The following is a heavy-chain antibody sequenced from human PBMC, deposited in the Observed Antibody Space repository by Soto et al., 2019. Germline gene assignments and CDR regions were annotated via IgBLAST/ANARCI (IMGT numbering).Heavy chain of an antibody. J-gene: IGHJ4*02. Sequence: EVQLVESGGGLVQPGRSLRLSCAASGFTFDDYAMHWVRQAPGKGLEWVSGISWNSGSIGYADSVKGRFTISRDNAKNYLYLQMNSLRAEDTALYYCASLYSSGWYYFDYWGQGTLVTVSS. V-gene: IGHV3-9*01. CDR2: ISWNSGSI. D-gene: IGHD6-19*01. CDR1: GFTFDDYA. CDR3: ASLYSSGWYYFDY.